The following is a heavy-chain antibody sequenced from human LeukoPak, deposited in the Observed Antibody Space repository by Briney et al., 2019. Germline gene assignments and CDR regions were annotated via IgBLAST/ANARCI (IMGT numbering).Heavy chain of an antibody. Sequence: GGSLRLSCAASGFTFSSYWMHWVGQAPGKGLVWVSRINSDGSSTSYADSVKGRFTISRDNARNTLYLQMNSLRAEDTAVYYCARDPFEYYYDSSVGYWGQGTLVTVSS. V-gene: IGHV3-74*01. CDR2: INSDGSST. J-gene: IGHJ4*02. D-gene: IGHD3-22*01. CDR1: GFTFSSYW. CDR3: ARDPFEYYYDSSVGY.